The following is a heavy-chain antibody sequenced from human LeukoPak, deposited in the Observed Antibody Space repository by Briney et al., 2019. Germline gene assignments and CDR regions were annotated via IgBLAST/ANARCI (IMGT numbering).Heavy chain of an antibody. J-gene: IGHJ4*02. CDR1: GGSISSSSYY. V-gene: IGHV4-39*02. CDR2: IYYSGST. CDR3: AREPPGY. Sequence: SETLSLTCTVSGGSISSSSYYWSWIRQPPGKGLEWIGSIYYSGSTYYNPSLKSRVTISVDTSKNQFSLKLSSVTAADTAVYYCAREPPGYWGQGILVTVPS.